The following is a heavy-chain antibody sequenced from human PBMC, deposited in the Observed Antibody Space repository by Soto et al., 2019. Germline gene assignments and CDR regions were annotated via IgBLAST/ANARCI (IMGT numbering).Heavy chain of an antibody. CDR2: IYYSGST. V-gene: IGHV4-59*01. Sequence: PSETLSLTCTVSGGYISSYYWSWIRQPPGKGLEWIGYIYYSGSTNYNPTLKSRVTISVDTSKNQFSLKLSSVTAADTAVYYCARNRLFYGDYDHYGMDVWGQGTTVTVSS. J-gene: IGHJ6*02. D-gene: IGHD4-17*01. CDR3: ARNRLFYGDYDHYGMDV. CDR1: GGYISSYY.